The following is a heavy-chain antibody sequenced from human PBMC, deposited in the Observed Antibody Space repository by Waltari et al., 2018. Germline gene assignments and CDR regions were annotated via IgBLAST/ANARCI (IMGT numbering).Heavy chain of an antibody. V-gene: IGHV4-34*01. CDR3: ARGVLRFLEWYRAGAFDI. D-gene: IGHD3-3*01. Sequence: QVQLQQWGAGLLKPSETLSLTCAVYGGSFSGYYWSWIRQPPGKGLEWIGEINHSGSTNYNPSLKSRVTISGDTSKNQFSLKRSSVTAADTAVYHCARGVLRFLEWYRAGAFDIWGQGTMVTVSS. J-gene: IGHJ3*02. CDR2: INHSGST. CDR1: GGSFSGYY.